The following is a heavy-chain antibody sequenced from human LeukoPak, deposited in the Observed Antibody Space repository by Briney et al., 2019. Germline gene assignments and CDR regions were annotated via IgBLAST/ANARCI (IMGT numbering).Heavy chain of an antibody. Sequence: GGSLRLSCAASGLTFSSYAVSWVRQPPGKGLEWVSGISGGGVSTYYADSVKGRLIISRDNSKNTLYLQMNTLRAEDTATYYCAKGRTYHDLFTVYDYWGQGTLVAVSS. CDR2: ISGGGVST. CDR1: GLTFSSYA. V-gene: IGHV3-23*01. D-gene: IGHD3-9*01. J-gene: IGHJ4*02. CDR3: AKGRTYHDLFTVYDY.